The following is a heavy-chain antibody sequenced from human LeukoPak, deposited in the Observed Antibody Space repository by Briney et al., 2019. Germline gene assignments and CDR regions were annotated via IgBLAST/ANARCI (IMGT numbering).Heavy chain of an antibody. CDR2: INPNSGAT. Sequence: ASVKVSCKASGYTFTIYYMHWVRQAPGQGLEWMGWINPNSGATSYAQRFQGRVTMTRDTSISTAYMELSSLKSEDTAVYYCALGRNFLYYFDYWGQGTLVTVSS. V-gene: IGHV1-2*02. CDR3: ALGRNFLYYFDY. D-gene: IGHD2/OR15-2a*01. CDR1: GYTFTIYY. J-gene: IGHJ4*02.